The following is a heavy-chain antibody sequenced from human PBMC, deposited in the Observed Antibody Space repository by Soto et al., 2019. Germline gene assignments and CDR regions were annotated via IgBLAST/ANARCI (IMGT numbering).Heavy chain of an antibody. J-gene: IGHJ6*02. Sequence: SETLSLTCTVSGGSISSTDHYWGWIRQPPGKVLDRLGSIYYAGSTFHNPSLKRRATISVDTSRNQFSLRLSSVTASDTAVYYCARLVFHCLRGSCDDYNFYGLDVWGQGTTVTVSS. CDR3: ARLVFHCLRGSCDDYNFYGLDV. D-gene: IGHD2-15*01. V-gene: IGHV4-39*01. CDR1: GGSISSTDHY. CDR2: IYYAGST.